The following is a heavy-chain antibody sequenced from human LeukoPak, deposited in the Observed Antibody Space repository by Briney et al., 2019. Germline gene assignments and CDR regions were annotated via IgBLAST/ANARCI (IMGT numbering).Heavy chain of an antibody. V-gene: IGHV1-2*02. CDR2: INPNSGGT. Sequence: GASVKVSCKASGYSFTGYYMHWVRQAPGQGLEWMGWINPNSGGTNYAQKFQGRVTMTRDTSIYTAYMELSRLRSDDTAVYYCARWAIFGVAAPKLDYWGQGTLVTVSS. CDR3: ARWAIFGVAAPKLDY. CDR1: GYSFTGYY. D-gene: IGHD3-3*01. J-gene: IGHJ4*02.